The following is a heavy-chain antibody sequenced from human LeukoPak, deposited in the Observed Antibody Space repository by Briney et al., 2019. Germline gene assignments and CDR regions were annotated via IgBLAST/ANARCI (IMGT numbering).Heavy chain of an antibody. Sequence: GGSLRLSCAASGFTFSSYAMHWVRQAPGKGLEWVAVISYDGSSKYYADSVKGRFTISRDNSKNTLYLQMNSLRAEDTAVYYCARTPRVPAAPFDYWGQGTLVTVSS. V-gene: IGHV3-30*04. CDR3: ARTPRVPAAPFDY. D-gene: IGHD2-2*01. CDR1: GFTFSSYA. CDR2: ISYDGSSK. J-gene: IGHJ4*02.